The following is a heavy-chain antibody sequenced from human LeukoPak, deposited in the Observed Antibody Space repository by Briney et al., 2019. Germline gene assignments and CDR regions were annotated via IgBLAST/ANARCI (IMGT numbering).Heavy chain of an antibody. J-gene: IGHJ4*02. CDR2: IDPKTGGT. D-gene: IGHD1-1*01. Sequence: ASVKVSCKTSGYTFTDYYIQWVRQAPGQGLEWMGWIDPKTGGTKYAQKFQGRVTMTSDTSISTVSMDLSSLRSDDTAVYYCARDLVVGYAPPSFDYWGQGTLVTVSS. CDR1: GYTFTDYY. V-gene: IGHV1-2*02. CDR3: ARDLVVGYAPPSFDY.